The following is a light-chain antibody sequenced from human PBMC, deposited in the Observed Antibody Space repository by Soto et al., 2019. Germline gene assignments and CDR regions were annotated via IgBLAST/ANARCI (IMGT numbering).Light chain of an antibody. CDR1: QTITTW. V-gene: IGKV1-9*01. CDR2: DAS. Sequence: VGDRVTITCRASQTITTWMAWYQQKPGKAPKLLVYDASTLQSGVPSRFSGSGSGTDFTLTINSLQPEDFATYYCQQLNNYPRTFGPGTKVDIK. J-gene: IGKJ3*01. CDR3: QQLNNYPRT.